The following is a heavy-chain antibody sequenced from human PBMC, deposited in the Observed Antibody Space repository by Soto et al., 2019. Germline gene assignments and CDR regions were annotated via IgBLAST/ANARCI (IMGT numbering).Heavy chain of an antibody. CDR3: AACSGVGYYYGMDV. CDR1: GGSISSSSYY. J-gene: IGHJ6*02. V-gene: IGHV4-39*01. D-gene: IGHD2-15*01. Sequence: SETLSLTCTVSGGSISSSSYYWGWIRQSPGKGLEWIGSIYYSGSTYYNPSLKSRVTISVDTSKNQFSLKLSSVTAADTAVYYCAACSGVGYYYGMDVWGQGTTGTVSS. CDR2: IYYSGST.